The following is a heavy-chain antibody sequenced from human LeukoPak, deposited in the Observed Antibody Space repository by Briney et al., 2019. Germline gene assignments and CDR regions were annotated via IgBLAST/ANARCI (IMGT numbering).Heavy chain of an antibody. Sequence: SETLSLTCTVSGGSISSSSYYWGWIRQPPGKGLEWIGSFYYSGSTYYNPSLKSRVTISVDTSKNQFSLKLSSVTAADTAVYYCARGPYYGSGSYWDWGQGTLVTVSS. J-gene: IGHJ4*02. CDR1: GGSISSSSYY. CDR3: ARGPYYGSGSYWD. CDR2: FYYSGST. D-gene: IGHD3-10*01. V-gene: IGHV4-39*07.